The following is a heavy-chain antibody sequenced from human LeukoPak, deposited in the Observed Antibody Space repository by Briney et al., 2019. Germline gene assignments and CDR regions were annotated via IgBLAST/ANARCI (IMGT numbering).Heavy chain of an antibody. Sequence: SETLSLTCTISGGSISSSSYYWGWIRQPPGEGLEWIGSMYYGGSTYYNPSLESRVTISGDTSKNQFSLKLSSVTAADRAVYYCARAGRVYGAYAFDIWGQGTMVTVSS. J-gene: IGHJ3*02. CDR3: ARAGRVYGAYAFDI. D-gene: IGHD4-17*01. V-gene: IGHV4-39*07. CDR2: MYYGGST. CDR1: GGSISSSSYY.